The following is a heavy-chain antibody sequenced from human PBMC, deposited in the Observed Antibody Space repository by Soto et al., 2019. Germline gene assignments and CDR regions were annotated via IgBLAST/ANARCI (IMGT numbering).Heavy chain of an antibody. CDR2: IKQDGSEK. Sequence: GGSLRLSCAASGFTFSSYWMSWVRQAPGKGLEWVANIKQDGSEKYYVDSVKGRFTISRDNAKNSLYLQMNSLRAEDTAVYYCARDGDYYDSSGLFDYWGQGTLVTVSS. J-gene: IGHJ4*02. CDR3: ARDGDYYDSSGLFDY. D-gene: IGHD3-22*01. CDR1: GFTFSSYW. V-gene: IGHV3-7*01.